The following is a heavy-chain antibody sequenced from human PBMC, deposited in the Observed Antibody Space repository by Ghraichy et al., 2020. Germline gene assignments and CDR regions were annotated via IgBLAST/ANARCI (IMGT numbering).Heavy chain of an antibody. CDR1: GFTFSSYA. V-gene: IGHV3-23*01. D-gene: IGHD3-22*01. Sequence: GGSLRLSCAASGFTFSSYAMSWVRQAPGQGLEWVSAISGSGGSTYDADSVKGRFTISRDNSKNTLYLQMNGLRADDTAVYYCAKANYYDSSGYYWGQGTLVTVSS. CDR2: ISGSGGST. J-gene: IGHJ4*02. CDR3: AKANYYDSSGYY.